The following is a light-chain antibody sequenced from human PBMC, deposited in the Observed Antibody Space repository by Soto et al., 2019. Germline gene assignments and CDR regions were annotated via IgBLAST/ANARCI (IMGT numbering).Light chain of an antibody. CDR1: TGRVTSAYY. CDR2: STT. CDR3: LLYYGGAQLV. J-gene: IGLJ2*01. Sequence: QAVVTQEPSLTVSPGGTVTLTCASSTGRVTSAYYPNWFQQKPGQAPRALIYSTTNKYSWTPARFSGSLLGGKAALTLSGVQPEDEAEYYCLLYYGGAQLVFGGGTKLTVL. V-gene: IGLV7-43*01.